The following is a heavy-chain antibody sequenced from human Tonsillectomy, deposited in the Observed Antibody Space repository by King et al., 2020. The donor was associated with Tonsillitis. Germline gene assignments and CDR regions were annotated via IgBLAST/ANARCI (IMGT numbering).Heavy chain of an antibody. CDR1: GFTFRSYA. V-gene: IGHV3-64D*06. CDR3: VKDQFTIFGVVNHFDN. Sequence: VQLVESGGGLVQPGGSLRLSCSVSGFTFRSYAMHWVRQAPGKGLEDISAISSNGFSRYYADSVKGRFTISRDNSKNTLYLQMSSLGGDDTAIYYCVKDQFTIFGVVNHFDNWGQGTLVTVSP. J-gene: IGHJ4*02. D-gene: IGHD3-3*01. CDR2: ISSNGFSR.